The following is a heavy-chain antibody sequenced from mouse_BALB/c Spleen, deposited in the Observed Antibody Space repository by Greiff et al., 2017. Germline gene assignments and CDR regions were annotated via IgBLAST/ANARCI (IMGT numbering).Heavy chain of an antibody. V-gene: IGHV1S137*01. CDR1: GYTFTDYA. D-gene: IGHD2-1*01. CDR2: ISTYYGDA. CDR3: ARHAIYGSYFDY. Sequence: VQLQQSGAELVRPGVSVKISCKGSGYTFTDYAMHWVKQSHAKSLEWIGVISTYYGDASYNQKFKGKATMTVDKSSSTAYMELARLTSEDSAIYYCARHAIYGSYFDYWGQGTTLTVSS. J-gene: IGHJ2*01.